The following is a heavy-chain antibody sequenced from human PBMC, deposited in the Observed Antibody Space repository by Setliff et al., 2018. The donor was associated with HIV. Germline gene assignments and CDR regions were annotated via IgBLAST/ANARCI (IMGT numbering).Heavy chain of an antibody. J-gene: IGHJ4*02. CDR1: GYTFTSYD. V-gene: IGHV1-18*01. Sequence: ASVKVSCKASGYTFTSYDISWVRQAQGQGLEWMGWISAYNGNTNYAQKLQGRVTMTTDTSTSTAYIELRSLRSDDTAVYYCARGKTWLRFLDYWGQGTLVTVSS. D-gene: IGHD5-12*01. CDR3: ARGKTWLRFLDY. CDR2: ISAYNGNT.